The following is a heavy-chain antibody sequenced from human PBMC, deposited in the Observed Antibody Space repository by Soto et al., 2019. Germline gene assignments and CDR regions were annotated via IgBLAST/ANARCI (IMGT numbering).Heavy chain of an antibody. J-gene: IGHJ3*02. CDR2: ISSSSSTI. V-gene: IGHV3-48*01. Sequence: ESGGGLVQPGGSLRLSCAASGFTFSSYSMNWVRQAPGKGLEWVSYISSSSSTIYYADSVKGRFTISRDNAKNSLYLQMNSLRAEDTAVYYCARRFVTIFGVVHRFASDIWGQGQWSPSLQ. D-gene: IGHD3-3*01. CDR1: GFTFSSYS. CDR3: ARRFVTIFGVVHRFASDI.